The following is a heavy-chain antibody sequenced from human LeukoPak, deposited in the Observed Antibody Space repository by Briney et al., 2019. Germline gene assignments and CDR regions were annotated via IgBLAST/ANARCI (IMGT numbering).Heavy chain of an antibody. Sequence: GGSLRLSCVASGFTFSSYWMTWVRQAPGKGLEWVANIKTDGSQIYYVDSVKGRFTISRDNAKNSLYLQMNSLRDEDTAVYYCARDDYKFDSDDSIGEWIDPWGQGTLVTVSA. CDR3: ARDDYKFDSDDSIGEWIDP. D-gene: IGHD3-22*01. CDR1: GFTFSSYW. J-gene: IGHJ5*02. V-gene: IGHV3-7*01. CDR2: IKTDGSQI.